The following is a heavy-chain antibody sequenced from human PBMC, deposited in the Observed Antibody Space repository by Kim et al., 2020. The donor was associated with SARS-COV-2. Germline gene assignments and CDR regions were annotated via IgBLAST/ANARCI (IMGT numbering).Heavy chain of an antibody. J-gene: IGHJ4*02. Sequence: GESLKISCKGSGYSFTSYWISWVRQMPGKGLEWMGRIDPSDSYTNYSPSFQGHVTISADKSISTAYLQWSSLKASDTAMYYCARHLGYYYDSSGPGVLYNWGQGTLVTVSS. CDR3: ARHLGYYYDSSGPGVLYN. CDR2: IDPSDSYT. CDR1: GYSFTSYW. D-gene: IGHD3-22*01. V-gene: IGHV5-10-1*01.